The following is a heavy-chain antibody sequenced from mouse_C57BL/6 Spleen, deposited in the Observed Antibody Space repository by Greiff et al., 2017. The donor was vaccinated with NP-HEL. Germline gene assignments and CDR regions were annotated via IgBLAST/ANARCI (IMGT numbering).Heavy chain of an antibody. D-gene: IGHD1-1*01. CDR2: IYPRDGST. CDR1: GYTFTDHT. J-gene: IGHJ2*01. V-gene: IGHV1-78*01. Sequence: VQLQQSDAELVKPGASVKISCKVSGYTFTDHTIHWMKQRPEQGLEWIGYIYPRDGSTKYNEKFKGKATLTADKSSSTAYMQLNSLTSEDSAVYFCDRRGYGSRYGFDYWGQGTTLTVSS. CDR3: DRRGYGSRYGFDY.